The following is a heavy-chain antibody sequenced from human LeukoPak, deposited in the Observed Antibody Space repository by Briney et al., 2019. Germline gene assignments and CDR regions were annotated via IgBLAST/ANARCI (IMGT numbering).Heavy chain of an antibody. CDR2: ISYDGSNK. CDR3: AQAWRWLQLNY. D-gene: IGHD5-24*01. Sequence: GGSLRLSCAASGFTFSSYGMHWVRQAPGKGLEWVAVISYDGSNKYYADSVKGRFTISRDNSMNMLYLRMNSLRDEDTAVYYCAQAWRWLQLNYWGQGTLVTVSS. CDR1: GFTFSSYG. V-gene: IGHV3-30*18. J-gene: IGHJ4*02.